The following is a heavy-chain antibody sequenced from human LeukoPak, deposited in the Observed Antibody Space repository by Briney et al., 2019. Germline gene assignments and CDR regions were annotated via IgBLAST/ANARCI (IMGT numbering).Heavy chain of an antibody. CDR1: GFTFSNAW. D-gene: IGHD1-26*01. Sequence: GGSPRLSCAASGFTFSNAWMSWVRQAPGKGLEWVGRIKSKTDGGTTDYAAPVKGRFTISRDDSKNTLYLQMNSLKTEDTAVYYCTTDYGVGATYFDYWGQGTLVTVSS. J-gene: IGHJ4*02. CDR3: TTDYGVGATYFDY. CDR2: IKSKTDGGTT. V-gene: IGHV3-15*01.